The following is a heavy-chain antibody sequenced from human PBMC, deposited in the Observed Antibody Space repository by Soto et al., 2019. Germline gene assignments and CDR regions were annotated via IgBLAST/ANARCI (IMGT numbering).Heavy chain of an antibody. CDR2: IFYNGRT. Sequence: QVPLQEPGPGLVKPSETLSLTCSVSGGSISSPTYYWGWVRRAPGGGPEWIGNIFYNGRTDYNPSLQSRVTISVDTSKNQFSLRLASVTAADTAVYYCARAGFSADYGSDWFDPWEHGTMISVS. V-gene: IGHV4-39*02. J-gene: IGHJ5*02. CDR1: GGSISSPTYY. D-gene: IGHD3-10*01. CDR3: ARAGFSADYGSDWFDP.